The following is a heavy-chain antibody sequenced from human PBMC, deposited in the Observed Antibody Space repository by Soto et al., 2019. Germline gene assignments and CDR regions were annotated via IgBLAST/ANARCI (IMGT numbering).Heavy chain of an antibody. V-gene: IGHV1-69*01. CDR3: ARDGGRNSGGIDY. D-gene: IGHD1-26*01. CDR1: GGTFSSYS. J-gene: IGHJ4*02. Sequence: QVQLVQSGAEVKKPWSSVKVSCKASGGTFSSYSINWVRQAPGQGLEWMGEIIPIFGTANYAQKFQGRVTITADESTSTAYMELSSLRSEDTAVYYCARDGGRNSGGIDYWGQGTLVTVSS. CDR2: IIPIFGTA.